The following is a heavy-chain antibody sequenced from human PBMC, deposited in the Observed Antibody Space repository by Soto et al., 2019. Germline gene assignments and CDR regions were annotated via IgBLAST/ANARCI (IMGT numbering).Heavy chain of an antibody. CDR2: LWSAGLA. Sequence: GGSLRLSCAASGFTVSSNYMTWVRQAPGKGLEWVSVLWSAGLAYYADSVKGRFTISRDNSKNTVYLQMNSLRAEDSAVYYCARELPPDIWGRGTLVTVSS. V-gene: IGHV3-53*01. J-gene: IGHJ4*02. CDR3: ARELPPDI. CDR1: GFTVSSNY.